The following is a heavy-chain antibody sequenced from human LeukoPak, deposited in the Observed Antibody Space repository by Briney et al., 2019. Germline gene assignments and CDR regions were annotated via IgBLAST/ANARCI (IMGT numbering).Heavy chain of an antibody. CDR1: GGSISSYY. D-gene: IGHD2-21*01. J-gene: IGHJ3*02. CDR2: IYTSGST. V-gene: IGHV4-4*07. CDR3: AIGSVVPYAFDI. Sequence: SETLSLTCTVSGGSISSYYWSWIRQPAGKGLEWIGRIYTSGSTNYNPSLKSRVTMSVDTSNIQFSLKLSSVTAADTAVYYCAIGSVVPYAFDIWGQGIMVTVSS.